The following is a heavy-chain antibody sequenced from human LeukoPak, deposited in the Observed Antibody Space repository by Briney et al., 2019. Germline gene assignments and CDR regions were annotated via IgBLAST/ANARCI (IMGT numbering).Heavy chain of an antibody. Sequence: ASVKVSCKASGYTFTGYYMLWVRQAPGQGLEWMGWINPNTGATKYAQNFQGRVTLTRDTSSRTTFMELSSLRSDDTAFYDCARDERFCNGDNHYPDLGYWGQGTLVTVSS. CDR1: GYTFTGYY. CDR2: INPNTGAT. CDR3: ARDERFCNGDNHYPDLGY. D-gene: IGHD2-15*01. V-gene: IGHV1-2*02. J-gene: IGHJ4*02.